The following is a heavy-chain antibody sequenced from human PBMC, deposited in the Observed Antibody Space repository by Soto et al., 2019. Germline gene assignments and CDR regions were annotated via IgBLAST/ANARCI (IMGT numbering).Heavy chain of an antibody. CDR1: GFTFSNYW. V-gene: IGHV3-74*01. D-gene: IGHD3-16*01. J-gene: IGHJ5*02. CDR2: INPDGSRT. Sequence: EVQLVESGGDLVQPGGSLRLSCAASGFTFSNYWMHWVRHAPGKGLMWVSRINPDGSRTTYADSVKGRFAISRDNAKNPMYLQMPSLRAEDAAVYYCARVKLGSYDWFDPWGQGTLVTVSS. CDR3: ARVKLGSYDWFDP.